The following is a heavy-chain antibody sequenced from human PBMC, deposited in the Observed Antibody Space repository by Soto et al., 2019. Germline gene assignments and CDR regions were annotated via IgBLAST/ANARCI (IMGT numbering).Heavy chain of an antibody. J-gene: IGHJ4*02. CDR3: ALVPVTRIRGEPPAH. D-gene: IGHD3-10*01. V-gene: IGHV3-23*01. Sequence: EVQLLESGGGLVQPGGSLRLSCTASQIIFSAFAMSWVRQAPGKGLEWVSGITGSGGSTNYADSVKGRFTISRDNSKGTLYLQMNRLRAEDTATYYCALVPVTRIRGEPPAHWGQGTLVTVS. CDR2: ITGSGGST. CDR1: QIIFSAFA.